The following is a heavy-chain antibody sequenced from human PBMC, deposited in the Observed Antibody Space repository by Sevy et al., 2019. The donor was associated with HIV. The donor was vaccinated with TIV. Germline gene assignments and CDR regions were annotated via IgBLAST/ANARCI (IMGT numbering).Heavy chain of an antibody. J-gene: IGHJ3*02. CDR3: AREFQYNSGRYDAFVI. CDR2: INPNSGGT. V-gene: IGHV1-2*06. Sequence: ASVKVSCKASGYTFTGYYMHWVRQAPGQGLEWMGRINPNSGGTNYAQKFQVRVTMTRDTSISTAYMELSRLRSDDTAVYYCAREFQYNSGRYDAFVIWGQRTMVTASS. CDR1: GYTFTGYY. D-gene: IGHD1-20*01.